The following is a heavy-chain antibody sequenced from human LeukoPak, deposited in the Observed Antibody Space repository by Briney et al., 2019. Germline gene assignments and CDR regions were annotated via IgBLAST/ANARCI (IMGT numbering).Heavy chain of an antibody. V-gene: IGHV3-7*01. CDR1: GFTFSRHW. Sequence: GGSLRLSCAASGFTFSRHWMSWVRQAPGKGLERVAHMNQDGSAIYSIDSVKGRFTISRDNDKSSLYLHMSGLTVADTAVYYCARTVPGHPDDYFDYWGQGTLVTVSS. D-gene: IGHD6-19*01. CDR3: ARTVPGHPDDYFDY. J-gene: IGHJ4*02. CDR2: MNQDGSAI.